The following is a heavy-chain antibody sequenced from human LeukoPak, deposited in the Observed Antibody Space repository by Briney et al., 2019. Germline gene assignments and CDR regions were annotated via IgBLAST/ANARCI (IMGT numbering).Heavy chain of an antibody. CDR3: ARGGYNSGSGGY. Sequence: GGSLRLSCAASGFTFSTYSMHWVRQAPGKGLEWVSSISTSSSYIYYTDSVKGRFTISRDNAKNSLYLQMNSLRAEDTAVYYCARGGYNSGSGGYWGQGTLVTVSS. D-gene: IGHD6-19*01. CDR2: ISTSSSYI. V-gene: IGHV3-21*01. CDR1: GFTFSTYS. J-gene: IGHJ4*02.